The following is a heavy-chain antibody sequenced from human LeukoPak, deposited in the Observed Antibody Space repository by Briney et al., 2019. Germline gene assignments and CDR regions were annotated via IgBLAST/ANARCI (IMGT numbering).Heavy chain of an antibody. CDR2: IYYSGST. CDR1: GGSISSSSYY. CDR3: ATTTGYYYDSSGYPFDY. J-gene: IGHJ4*02. D-gene: IGHD3-22*01. Sequence: SETLSLTCTVSGGSISSSSYYWGWIRQPPGKGLEWIGSIYYSGSTYYNPSLKSRVTISVDTSKNQFSLKLSSVTAADTAVYYCATTTGYYYDSSGYPFDYWGQGTLVTVSS. V-gene: IGHV4-39*01.